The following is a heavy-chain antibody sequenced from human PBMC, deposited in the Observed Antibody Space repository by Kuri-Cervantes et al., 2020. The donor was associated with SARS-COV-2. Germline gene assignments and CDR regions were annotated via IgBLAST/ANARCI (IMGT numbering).Heavy chain of an antibody. CDR1: GYSISSGYY. CDR3: ARRGYSNLLDY. CDR2: IYHSGST. D-gene: IGHD4-11*01. Sequence: SCAVSGYSISSGYYWGWIRQPPGKGLEWIGSIYHSGSTYYNPSLKSRVTISVDTSKNQFSLKLSSVTAADTAVYYCARRGYSNLLDYWGQGTLVTVSS. J-gene: IGHJ4*02. V-gene: IGHV4-38-2*01.